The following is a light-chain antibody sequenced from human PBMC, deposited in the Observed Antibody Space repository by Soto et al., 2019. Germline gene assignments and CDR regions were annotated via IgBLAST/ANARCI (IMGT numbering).Light chain of an antibody. CDR1: SSNIGSNT. J-gene: IGLJ2*01. Sequence: QSVLTQPLSASASPGQRVTISCSGGSSNIGSNTVAWYQHLPGTAPPRLIFTAGQRPSGVPGRFSGSKSGTSASLAISGLQAEDEADYYCQSYDSSLSGSVVFGGGTKLTVL. CDR2: TAG. CDR3: QSYDSSLSGSVV. V-gene: IGLV1-44*01.